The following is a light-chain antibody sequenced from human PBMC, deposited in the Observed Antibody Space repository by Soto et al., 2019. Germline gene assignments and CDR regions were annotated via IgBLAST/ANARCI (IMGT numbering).Light chain of an antibody. CDR1: QSISSK. J-gene: IGKJ4*01. CDR2: GAS. Sequence: ERVMTQSPATRSVSPGERATLSCRASQSISSKLAWYQQKPGQAPRLLIYGASTRATGIPVRFSGSGSGTEFTLTITSLQSEDFAVYYCQEYNNWHPITFGGGTKVDIK. CDR3: QEYNNWHPIT. V-gene: IGKV3-15*01.